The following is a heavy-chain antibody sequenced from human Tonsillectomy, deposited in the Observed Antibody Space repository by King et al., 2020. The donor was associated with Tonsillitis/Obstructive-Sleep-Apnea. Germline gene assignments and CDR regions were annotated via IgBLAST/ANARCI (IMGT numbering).Heavy chain of an antibody. D-gene: IGHD2-15*01. CDR1: GGSFSNYY. CDR2: IDQSGST. Sequence: VQLQQWGAGLLKPSETLSLTCAVYGGSFSNYYWSWIRQPPGKGLEWIGEIDQSGSTNYHPSLKSRVTISVDTSKNQFSLKLSSVTAADTAVYYCARGDIVVVVAAPEYFQHWGQGTLVTVSS. J-gene: IGHJ1*01. CDR3: ARGDIVVVVAAPEYFQH. V-gene: IGHV4-34*01.